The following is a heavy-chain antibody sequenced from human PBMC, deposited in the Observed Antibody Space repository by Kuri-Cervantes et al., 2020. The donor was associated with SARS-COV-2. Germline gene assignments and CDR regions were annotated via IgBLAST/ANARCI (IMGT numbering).Heavy chain of an antibody. Sequence: ESLKISCTVYDGSFRGYSWSWIRQPPGKGLEWIGYIYYSGSTNYNPSLKSRVTISVDTSKNQFSLKLSSVTAADTAVYYCAREGLGYCSGGSCYSDEQDAFDIWGQGTMVTVSS. CDR1: DGSFRGYS. D-gene: IGHD2-15*01. CDR3: AREGLGYCSGGSCYSDEQDAFDI. J-gene: IGHJ3*02. V-gene: IGHV4-59*01. CDR2: IYYSGST.